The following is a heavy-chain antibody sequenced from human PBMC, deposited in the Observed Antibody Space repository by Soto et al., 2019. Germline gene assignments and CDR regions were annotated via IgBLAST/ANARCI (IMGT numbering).Heavy chain of an antibody. CDR2: IYWNDEK. Sequence: QITLKESGPTLVKPTQTLTLTCTLSGFSLSRSGVGVGWIRQPPGKALEWLAIIYWNDEKHYSPSLRSRLTITKDTSKNQVVLTMTNMDPVDTATYYCAHDSAGHFSSPYWYDPWGQGILVTVSS. D-gene: IGHD6-13*01. J-gene: IGHJ5*02. CDR3: AHDSAGHFSSPYWYDP. V-gene: IGHV2-5*01. CDR1: GFSLSRSGVG.